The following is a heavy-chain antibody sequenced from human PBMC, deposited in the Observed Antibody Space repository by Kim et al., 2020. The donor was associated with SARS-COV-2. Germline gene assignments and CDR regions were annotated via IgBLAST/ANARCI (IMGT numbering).Heavy chain of an antibody. Sequence: ASVKVSCKASGYTFTGYYMHWVRQAPGQGLEWMGRINPNSGGTNYAQKFQGRVTMTRDTSISTAYMELSRLRSDDTAVYYCARDLTYYYDSSGYCIGYWGQGTLVTVSS. J-gene: IGHJ4*02. CDR3: ARDLTYYYDSSGYCIGY. V-gene: IGHV1-2*06. CDR1: GYTFTGYY. CDR2: INPNSGGT. D-gene: IGHD3-22*01.